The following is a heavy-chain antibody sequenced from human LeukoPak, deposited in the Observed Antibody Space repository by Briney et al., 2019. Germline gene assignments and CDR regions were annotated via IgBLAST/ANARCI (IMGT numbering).Heavy chain of an antibody. J-gene: IGHJ5*02. V-gene: IGHV3-30*03. CDR3: TTPSSSGWSRGWFDP. Sequence: GRSLRLSCAASGFTLSSYGMHWVRQAPGKGLEWVAVISYDGSNKYYADSVKGRFTISRDNSKNTLYLQMNSLRAEDTAVYYCTTPSSSGWSRGWFDPWGQGTLVTVSS. D-gene: IGHD6-19*01. CDR1: GFTLSSYG. CDR2: ISYDGSNK.